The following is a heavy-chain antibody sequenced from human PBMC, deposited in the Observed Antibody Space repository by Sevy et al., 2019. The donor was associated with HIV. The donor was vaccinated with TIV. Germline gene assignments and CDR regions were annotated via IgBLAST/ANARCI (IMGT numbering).Heavy chain of an antibody. J-gene: IGHJ3*02. CDR1: GFTFSSYW. D-gene: IGHD6-13*01. CDR2: IKQDGSEK. CDR3: ARVGSSSWFDAFDI. V-gene: IGHV3-7*01. Sequence: GGSLRLSCAASGFTFSSYWMSWVRQAPGKGLEWVANIKQDGSEKYYVDSVKGRFTISRDNAKNSLYLQMNSLRAEDTAVYYCARVGSSSWFDAFDIWGQGTTVTVSS.